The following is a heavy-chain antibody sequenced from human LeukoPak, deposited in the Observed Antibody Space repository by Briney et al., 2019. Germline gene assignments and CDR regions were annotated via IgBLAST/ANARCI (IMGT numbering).Heavy chain of an antibody. J-gene: IGHJ3*02. CDR1: GFTFSSYA. CDR2: ISGSGGST. D-gene: IGHD4-17*01. V-gene: IGHV3-23*01. Sequence: PGGSLRLSCAASGFTFSSYAMSWVRQAPGKGLEWVSVISGSGGSTYYADSVKGRFTISRDNSKNTLYLQMNSLTVEDTAVYYCGKDPNGDYVGAFEIWGQGTMVTVSS. CDR3: GKDPNGDYVGAFEI.